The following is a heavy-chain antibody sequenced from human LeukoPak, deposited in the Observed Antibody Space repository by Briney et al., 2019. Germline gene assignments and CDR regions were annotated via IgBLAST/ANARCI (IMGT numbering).Heavy chain of an antibody. V-gene: IGHV1-69*13. J-gene: IGHJ5*02. D-gene: IGHD3-9*01. Sequence: RASVKVSCKASGGTFSSYAISWVRQAPGQGLEWMGGIIPIFGTANYAQKFRGRVTITADESTSTAYMELSSLRSEDTAVYYCARNRLVTRLNWFDPWGQGTLVTVSS. CDR3: ARNRLVTRLNWFDP. CDR2: IIPIFGTA. CDR1: GGTFSSYA.